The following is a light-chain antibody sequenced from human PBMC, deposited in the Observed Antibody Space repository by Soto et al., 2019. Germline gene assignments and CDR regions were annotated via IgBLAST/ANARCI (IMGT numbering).Light chain of an antibody. CDR1: SSNVGGNV. Sequence: QSVLTQPPSASGTPGQRVIISCSGISSNVGGNVVNWYQQLPGTAPKLLIYSKNERPSGVPDRFSASKSGASASLAIHGLQSEDEDDYYCATWDDSLDGVVFCGGTKVTVL. V-gene: IGLV1-44*01. CDR3: ATWDDSLDGVV. CDR2: SKN. J-gene: IGLJ2*01.